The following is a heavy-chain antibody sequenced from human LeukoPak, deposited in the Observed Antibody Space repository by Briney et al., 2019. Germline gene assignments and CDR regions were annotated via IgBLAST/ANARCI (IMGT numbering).Heavy chain of an antibody. J-gene: IGHJ4*02. CDR3: AREGCSGGSCYHDY. V-gene: IGHV4-61*02. CDR2: IHTSGST. D-gene: IGHD2-15*01. Sequence: SQTLSLTCSVSGGSISSGSNYWSWIRQPAGKGLEWIGRIHTSGSTNYNLSLKSRVTISGDTPKNQFSLKLSSVTAADTAVYYCAREGCSGGSCYHDYWGQGTLVTVSS. CDR1: GGSISSGSNY.